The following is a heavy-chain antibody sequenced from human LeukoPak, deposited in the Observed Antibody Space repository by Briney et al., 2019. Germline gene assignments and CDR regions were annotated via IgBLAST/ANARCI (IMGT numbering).Heavy chain of an antibody. V-gene: IGHV4-31*03. CDR1: GGSISSGGYY. Sequence: SQTLSLTCTVSGGSISSGGYYWSWFRQHPGKGLEWIGYIYYSGSTYYNPSLKSRVTISVDTCKNQFSLKLSSVTAADTAVYYCAREDPVVATGFDYWGQGTLVTVSS. D-gene: IGHD2-2*01. J-gene: IGHJ4*02. CDR2: IYYSGST. CDR3: AREDPVVATGFDY.